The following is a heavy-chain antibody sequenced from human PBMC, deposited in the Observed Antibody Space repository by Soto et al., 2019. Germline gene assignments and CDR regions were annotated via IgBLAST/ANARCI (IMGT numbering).Heavy chain of an antibody. D-gene: IGHD4-4*01. Sequence: QVQLVESGGGVVQPGRSLRLSCAASGFTFSSYAMHWVRQAPGKGLEWVAVISYDGSNKYYADSVKGRFTISRDNSKNTLYLQMNSLRAEDTAVYYCARDPPVTTGWYYYYYGMDVW. V-gene: IGHV3-30-3*01. CDR2: ISYDGSNK. CDR1: GFTFSSYA. CDR3: ARDPPVTTGWYYYYYGMDV. J-gene: IGHJ6*01.